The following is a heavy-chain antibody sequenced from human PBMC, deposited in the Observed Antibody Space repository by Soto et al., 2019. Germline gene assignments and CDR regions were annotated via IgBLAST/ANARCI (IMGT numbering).Heavy chain of an antibody. V-gene: IGHV4-59*01. CDR1: GGSISTYY. Sequence: QVQLQESRPGLVRPSETLSLTCTVSGGSISTYYWRWIRQPPGKGLELVGYVHYSGSTTYNPSLKSRVTISVDTSKNQFSLKLSSVTAADTAVYYCARGKIVGPWGQGTLVTVTS. CDR3: ARGKIVGP. CDR2: VHYSGST. J-gene: IGHJ5*02. D-gene: IGHD3-16*02.